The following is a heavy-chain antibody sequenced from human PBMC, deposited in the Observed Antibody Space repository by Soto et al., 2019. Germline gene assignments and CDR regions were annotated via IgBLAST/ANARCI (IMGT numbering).Heavy chain of an antibody. CDR2: INAGNGNT. V-gene: IGHV1-3*01. J-gene: IGHJ4*02. Sequence: GASVKVSCKASGYTFTSYAMHWVRQAPGQRLEWMGWINAGNGNTKYSQKFQGRVTITRDTSASTAYMELSSLRSEDTAVYYCASARVYDYGDFYIHYWGQATLVTVSS. CDR1: GYTFTSYA. D-gene: IGHD4-17*01. CDR3: ASARVYDYGDFYIHY.